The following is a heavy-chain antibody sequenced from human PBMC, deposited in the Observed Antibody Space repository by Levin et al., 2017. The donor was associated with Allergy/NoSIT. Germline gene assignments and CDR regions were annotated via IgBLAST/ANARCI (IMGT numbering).Heavy chain of an antibody. CDR3: ARGCISTNCPTLL. D-gene: IGHD2-2*01. Sequence: LSLTCAASGFTFSSYWMNWVRQVPGKGLVWVSRINGDGSITTYADSVKGRFSISRDNAKSILYLQMNSLRAEDTAIYYCARGCISTNCPTLLWGQGTLVTVSS. J-gene: IGHJ4*02. CDR2: INGDGSIT. CDR1: GFTFSSYW. V-gene: IGHV3-74*03.